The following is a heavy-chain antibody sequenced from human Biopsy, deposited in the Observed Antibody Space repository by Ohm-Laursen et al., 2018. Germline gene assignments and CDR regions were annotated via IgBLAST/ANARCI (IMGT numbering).Heavy chain of an antibody. CDR3: ARGSNDFGGLYFPR. J-gene: IGHJ4*02. CDR2: ISCTGYT. Sequence: GTLSLTCTVSGGSFTGHYWSWIRQPPGKGLEWIGHISCTGYTSYNASLKSRVTISVDISRNHFSLRLSSLTAADTAVYYCARGSNDFGGLYFPRWGQGTLLTVSS. V-gene: IGHV4-59*11. CDR1: GGSFTGHY. D-gene: IGHD4-23*01.